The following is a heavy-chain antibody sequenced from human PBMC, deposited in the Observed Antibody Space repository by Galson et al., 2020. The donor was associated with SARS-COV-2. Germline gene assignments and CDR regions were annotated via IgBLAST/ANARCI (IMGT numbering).Heavy chain of an antibody. Sequence: ASVKVSCKASGYTFTSYGISWVRQAPGQGLEWMGWISAYNGNTNYAQKLQGRVTMTTDTSTSTAYMELRSLRSDDTAVYYCARDWAPYYYGSGRFNWFDPWGQGTLVTVSS. CDR1: GYTFTSYG. CDR2: ISAYNGNT. CDR3: ARDWAPYYYGSGRFNWFDP. J-gene: IGHJ5*02. D-gene: IGHD3-10*01. V-gene: IGHV1-18*01.